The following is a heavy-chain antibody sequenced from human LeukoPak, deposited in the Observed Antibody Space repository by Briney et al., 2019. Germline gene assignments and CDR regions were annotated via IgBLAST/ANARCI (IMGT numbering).Heavy chain of an antibody. CDR3: ARKKDDYVWGSYRRYYYMDV. CDR2: MNPNSGNT. CDR1: GYAFTSYD. Sequence: ASVKVSCKASGYAFTSYDINWVRQATGQGLEWMGWMNPNSGNTGYAQKFQGRVTMTRNTSISTAYMELSSLRSEDTAVYYCARKKDDYVWGSYRRYYYMDVWGKGTTVTISS. V-gene: IGHV1-8*01. J-gene: IGHJ6*03. D-gene: IGHD3-16*02.